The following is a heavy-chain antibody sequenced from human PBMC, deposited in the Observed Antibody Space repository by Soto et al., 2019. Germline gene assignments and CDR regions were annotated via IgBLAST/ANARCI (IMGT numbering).Heavy chain of an antibody. J-gene: IGHJ6*02. D-gene: IGHD3-10*01. CDR1: GGSISSYY. CDR3: ARGDPLLWFGEKVYYGMDV. V-gene: IGHV4-59*01. CDR2: IYYSGST. Sequence: QVQLQESGPGLVKPSETLSLTCTVSGGSISSYYWSWIRQPPGKGLEWIGYIYYSGSTNYNPSLKSRVIISVDTSKNPFSLKLSSVTAADTAVYYCARGDPLLWFGEKVYYGMDVWGQGTTVTVSS.